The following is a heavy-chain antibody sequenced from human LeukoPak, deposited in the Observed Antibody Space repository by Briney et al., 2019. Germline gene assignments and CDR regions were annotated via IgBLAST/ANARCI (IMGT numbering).Heavy chain of an antibody. Sequence: SETLSLTCTVSGGSISSNNYYWSWIRQPPGKGLEWIGEINHSGSTNYNPSLKSRVTISVDTSKNQFSLKLSSVTAADTAVYYCARARPEIDYWGQGTLVTVSS. CDR2: INHSGST. CDR1: GGSISSNNYY. V-gene: IGHV4-39*07. J-gene: IGHJ4*02. CDR3: ARARPEIDY.